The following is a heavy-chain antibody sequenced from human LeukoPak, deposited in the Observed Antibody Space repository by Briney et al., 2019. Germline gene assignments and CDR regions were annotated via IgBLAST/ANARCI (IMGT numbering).Heavy chain of an antibody. J-gene: IGHJ4*02. CDR3: ARDGMITFGGDQYYFDY. CDR2: TSAYNGNT. CDR1: GYTFTSYG. D-gene: IGHD3-16*01. V-gene: IGHV1-18*01. Sequence: ASVKVSCKASGYTFTSYGISWVRQAPGQGLEWMGWTSAYNGNTNYAQKLQGRVTMTTDTSTSTAYMELRSLRSDDTAVYYCARDGMITFGGDQYYFDYWGQGTLVTVSS.